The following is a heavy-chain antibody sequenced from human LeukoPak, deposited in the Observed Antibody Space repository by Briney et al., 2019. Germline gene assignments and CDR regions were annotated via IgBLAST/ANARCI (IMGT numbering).Heavy chain of an antibody. V-gene: IGHV3-66*01. D-gene: IGHD2-15*01. CDR2: IYSGGTT. J-gene: IGHJ2*01. Sequence: GGSLRLSCAASGFTISSNSMSWVRQTPGKGLEWVSVIYSGGTTNYADSVKGRFTISRDNSDSTLYLQMNSLRAEDMAVYYCARGVQKILWSFFGLWGRGTLVTVSS. CDR3: ARGVQKILWSFFGL. CDR1: GFTISSNS.